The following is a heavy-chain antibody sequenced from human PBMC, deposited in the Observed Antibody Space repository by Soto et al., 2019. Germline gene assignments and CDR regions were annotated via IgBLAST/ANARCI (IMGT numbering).Heavy chain of an antibody. Sequence: SVSNAWMNWVRQAPGKGLEWVGRIKSKVDGGTIDYAAPVNGRFTISRDDSKNTVYLQMNSLKSDDTAVYFCSTGGYYFDYWGQGTLVTVSS. V-gene: IGHV3-15*07. CDR3: STGGYYFDY. D-gene: IGHD3-16*01. CDR1: SVSNAW. CDR2: IKSKVDGGTI. J-gene: IGHJ4*02.